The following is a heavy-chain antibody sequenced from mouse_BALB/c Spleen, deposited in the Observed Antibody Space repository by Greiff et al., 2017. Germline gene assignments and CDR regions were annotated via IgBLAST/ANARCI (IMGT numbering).Heavy chain of an antibody. D-gene: IGHD1-2*01. Sequence: EVHLVESGGGLVQPGGSLKLSCAASGFTFSSYTMSWVRQTPEKRLEWVAYISNGGGSTYYPDTVKGRFTISRDNAKNTLYLQMSSLKSEDTAMYYCARQELRLRYFDYWGQGTTLTVSS. V-gene: IGHV5-12-2*01. CDR2: ISNGGGST. CDR3: ARQELRLRYFDY. CDR1: GFTFSSYT. J-gene: IGHJ2*01.